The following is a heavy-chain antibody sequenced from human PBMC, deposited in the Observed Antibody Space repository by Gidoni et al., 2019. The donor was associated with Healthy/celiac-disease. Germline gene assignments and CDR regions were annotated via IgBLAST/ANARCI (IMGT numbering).Heavy chain of an antibody. V-gene: IGHV1-18*01. J-gene: IGHJ6*02. CDR1: GYTFTSYG. CDR3: ARGGIVVVVAATPYYYGMDV. Sequence: QVQLVQSGAEVKKPGASVKVSCKASGYTFTSYGISWVRQAPGKGLEWMGWLSAYNGNTNYAQKLQGRVTMTTDTSTSTAYMELRSLRSDDTAVYYCARGGIVVVVAATPYYYGMDVWGQGTTVTVSS. CDR2: LSAYNGNT. D-gene: IGHD2-15*01.